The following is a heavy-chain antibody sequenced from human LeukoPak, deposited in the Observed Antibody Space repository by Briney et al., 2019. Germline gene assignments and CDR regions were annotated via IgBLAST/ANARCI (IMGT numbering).Heavy chain of an antibody. CDR3: ATDNDFWSGYPIP. CDR2: FDPEDGET. V-gene: IGHV1-24*01. J-gene: IGHJ5*02. CDR1: GYTLTELS. D-gene: IGHD3-3*01. Sequence: VKVSCKVSGYTLTELSMHWVRQAPGKGLEWMGGFDPEDGETIYAQKFQGRVTMTEDTSTDTAYMELSSLRSEDTAVYYCATDNDFWSGYPIPWGQGTLVTVSS.